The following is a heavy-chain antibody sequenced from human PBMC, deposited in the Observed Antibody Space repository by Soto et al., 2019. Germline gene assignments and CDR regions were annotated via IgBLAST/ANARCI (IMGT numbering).Heavy chain of an antibody. CDR2: INTGNDNT. V-gene: IGHV1-3*04. Sequence: ASVKVSCKASGYSSIKYAIHWVRQAPGQRLEWMGWINTGNDNTEYSQEFQGRVTITSDTSASTASMELSSLRFEDTAVYYCARAEPRNYFYGLDVWGQGTTVTVSS. CDR3: ARAEPRNYFYGLDV. J-gene: IGHJ6*02. CDR1: GYSSIKYA.